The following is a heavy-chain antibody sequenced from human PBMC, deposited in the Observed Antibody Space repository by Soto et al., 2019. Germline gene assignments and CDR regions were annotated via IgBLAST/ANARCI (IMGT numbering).Heavy chain of an antibody. D-gene: IGHD6-13*01. CDR2: IYHSGST. CDR3: ARDRLSIAAAGISYYGMDV. Sequence: SETLSLTCAGSGGSISSSNWWSWVRQPPGKGLEWIGEIYHSGSTNYNPSLKSRVTISVDKSKNQFSLKLSSATAADTAVYYCARDRLSIAAAGISYYGMDVWGQGTTVTVSS. J-gene: IGHJ6*02. V-gene: IGHV4-4*02. CDR1: GGSISSSNW.